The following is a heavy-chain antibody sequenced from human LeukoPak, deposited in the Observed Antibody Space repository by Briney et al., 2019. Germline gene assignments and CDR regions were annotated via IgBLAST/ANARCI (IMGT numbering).Heavy chain of an antibody. D-gene: IGHD6-19*01. Sequence: KTSETLSLTCAVYGGSFSGYYWSWIRQPPGKGLEWIGEINHSGSTNYNSSLKSRVTISVDTSKNQFSLKLSSVTAADTAVYYCARQVAVAGGFDYWGQGTLVTVSS. CDR1: GGSFSGYY. V-gene: IGHV4-34*01. CDR3: ARQVAVAGGFDY. CDR2: INHSGST. J-gene: IGHJ4*02.